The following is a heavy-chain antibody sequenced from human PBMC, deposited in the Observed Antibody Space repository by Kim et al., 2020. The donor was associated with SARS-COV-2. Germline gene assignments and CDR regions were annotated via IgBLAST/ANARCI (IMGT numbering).Heavy chain of an antibody. D-gene: IGHD2-21*01. J-gene: IGHJ4*02. Sequence: SETLSLTCTVSGGSISSGNYYWSWIRQPAGKGLEWIGRIFTSGSTNYNPSLKSRVTISVDTSKNQFSLRLTSVTATDTAVYFCARDNPSISPFDYWGQGTLVTVSS. CDR2: IFTSGST. V-gene: IGHV4-61*02. CDR1: GGSISSGNYY. CDR3: ARDNPSISPFDY.